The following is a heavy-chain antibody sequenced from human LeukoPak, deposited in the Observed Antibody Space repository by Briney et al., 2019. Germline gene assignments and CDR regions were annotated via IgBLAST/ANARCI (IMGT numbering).Heavy chain of an antibody. J-gene: IGHJ5*02. V-gene: IGHV1-8*03. CDR3: ARARRITMVRGVIYWFDP. Sequence: ASVKVSCKASGYTFTSYDINWVRQATGQGLEWMGWMNPNSGNTGYAQKFQGRVTITRNTSISTAYMELSSLRSEDTAVYYCARARRITMVRGVIYWFDPWGQGTLVTVSS. D-gene: IGHD3-10*01. CDR2: MNPNSGNT. CDR1: GYTFTSYD.